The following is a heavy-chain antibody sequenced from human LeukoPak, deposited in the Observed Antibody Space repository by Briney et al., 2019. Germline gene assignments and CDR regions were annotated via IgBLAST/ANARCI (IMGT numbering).Heavy chain of an antibody. CDR1: GFTVSSNY. CDR2: IYSGGST. D-gene: IGHD3-22*01. V-gene: IGHV3-66*01. Sequence: GGSLRLSFAASGFTVSSNYMSWVRQAPGKGLEWVSVIYSGGSTYYADSVKGRFTISRDNSKNTLYLQMNSLRAEDTAVYYCARDYYDSSGYNYLDYWGQGTLVTVSS. J-gene: IGHJ4*02. CDR3: ARDYYDSSGYNYLDY.